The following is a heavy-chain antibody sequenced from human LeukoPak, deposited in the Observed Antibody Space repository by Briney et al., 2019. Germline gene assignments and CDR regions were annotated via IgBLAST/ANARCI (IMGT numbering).Heavy chain of an antibody. CDR3: ARQIKYYYYMDV. CDR1: GGSISSSSYY. V-gene: IGHV4-39*01. J-gene: IGHJ6*03. CDR2: IYYSGST. Sequence: PSETLSLTCTVSGGSISSSSYYWGWIRQPPGKGLEWIGSIYYSGSTYYNPSLKNRVTISVDTSKNQFSLKLSSVTAADTAVYYCARQIKYYYYMDVWGKGTTVTVSS.